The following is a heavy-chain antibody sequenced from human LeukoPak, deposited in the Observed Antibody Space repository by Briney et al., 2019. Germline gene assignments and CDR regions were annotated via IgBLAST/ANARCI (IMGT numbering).Heavy chain of an antibody. Sequence: SSETLSLTCTVSGDSISSYYWSWIQQPPGKGLEWIGYIYDSGKTNYNASLISRVTISVDTSKNQFSLKLTSVTPADTAVYYCARGGGTLDYWGQGTLVTVSS. CDR3: ARGGGTLDY. CDR2: IYDSGKT. D-gene: IGHD3-16*01. J-gene: IGHJ4*02. CDR1: GDSISSYY. V-gene: IGHV4-59*01.